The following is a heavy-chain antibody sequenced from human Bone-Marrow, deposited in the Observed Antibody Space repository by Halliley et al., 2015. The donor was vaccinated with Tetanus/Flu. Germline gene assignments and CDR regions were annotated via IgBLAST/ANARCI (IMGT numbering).Heavy chain of an antibody. CDR2: IYYGGPP. Sequence: IGSIYYGGPPFYNPSLKSRVTISVDTSKNQFSLNLTSVTDADTAVYYCARRQSSSSWLGDFDSWGQGTLVTVSS. V-gene: IGHV4-39*01. D-gene: IGHD6-13*01. CDR3: ARRQSSSSWLGDFDS. J-gene: IGHJ4*02.